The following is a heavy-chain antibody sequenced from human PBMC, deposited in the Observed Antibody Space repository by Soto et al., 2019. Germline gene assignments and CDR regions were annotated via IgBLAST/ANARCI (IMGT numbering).Heavy chain of an antibody. Sequence: QAQLEQSGGEVKKPGSSVKVSCKASRVAFSKFIVTWVRQAPGVGLEWVGGIIPVFGTANYAQKFQGRVTITAHESTSTSYMELNNLRSEDTAVYYCAKVRYSSPMGYYYGMDVWGQGTTVTVSS. V-gene: IGHV1-69*01. D-gene: IGHD2-2*01. CDR1: RVAFSKFI. CDR2: IIPVFGTA. CDR3: AKVRYSSPMGYYYGMDV. J-gene: IGHJ6*02.